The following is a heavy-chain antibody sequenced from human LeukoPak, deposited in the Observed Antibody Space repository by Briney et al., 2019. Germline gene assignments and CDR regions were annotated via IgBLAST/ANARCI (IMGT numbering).Heavy chain of an antibody. CDR1: GGTFNNSA. V-gene: IGHV1-69*05. D-gene: IGHD4-17*01. CDR3: ARDVHGDYGSGWFDP. Sequence: VASVKVSCKTSGGTFNNSAISWVRQAPGQGLEWLGGIMPLFGTAGYAQKFQGRVTITKDESTRTVYLELTSLISDDTAVYYCARDVHGDYGSGWFDPWGQGTLVSVSS. J-gene: IGHJ5*02. CDR2: IMPLFGTA.